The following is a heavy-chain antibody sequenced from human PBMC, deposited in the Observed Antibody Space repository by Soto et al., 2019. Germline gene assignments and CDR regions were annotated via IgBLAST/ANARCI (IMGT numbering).Heavy chain of an antibody. CDR2: VSTNGAT. J-gene: IGHJ6*02. D-gene: IGHD3-9*01. Sequence: SEALSLTCTVSDDFISSFYWNWIRQPAGKGLEWIGRVSTNGATNYNPSLESRVTMSVDTSKNQFSLKLTSVTAADTAVYFCARAEHEILTGSYAMDVWGQGTTVTVTS. CDR1: DDFISSFY. CDR3: ARAEHEILTGSYAMDV. V-gene: IGHV4-4*07.